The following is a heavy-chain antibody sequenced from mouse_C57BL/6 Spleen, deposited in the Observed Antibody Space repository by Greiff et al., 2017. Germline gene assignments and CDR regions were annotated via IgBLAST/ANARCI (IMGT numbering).Heavy chain of an antibody. CDR1: GYTFTSYW. CDR3: ARKYYGSGYFDV. Sequence: QVQLQQSGAELVKPGASVKLSCKASGYTFTSYWMHWVKQRPGQGLEWIGYINPSSGYTNYNQKFKDKATVTADKSSSTAYMQVSSLTYDVSAVYYCARKYYGSGYFDVGGTGTAITVSA. J-gene: IGHJ1*03. CDR2: INPSSGYT. D-gene: IGHD1-1*01. V-gene: IGHV1-7*01.